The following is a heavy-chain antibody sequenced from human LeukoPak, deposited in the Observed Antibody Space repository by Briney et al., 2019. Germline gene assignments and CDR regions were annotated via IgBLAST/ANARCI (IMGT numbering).Heavy chain of an antibody. CDR3: ATESGSYSGTCFDY. J-gene: IGHJ4*02. CDR2: ISSSGNTM. CDR1: GFTFSSYR. V-gene: IGHV3-48*01. Sequence: PGGSLRLSCAASGFTFSSYRMNWVRQAPGKGLEWVSYISSSGNTMYYADSVKGRFTISRDNAKNSLSLQMSSLRAEDTAVYYCATESGSYSGTCFDYWGQGTLVTVSS. D-gene: IGHD1-26*01.